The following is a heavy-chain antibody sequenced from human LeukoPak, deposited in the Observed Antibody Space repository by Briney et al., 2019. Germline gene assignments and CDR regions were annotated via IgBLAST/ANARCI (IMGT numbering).Heavy chain of an antibody. Sequence: SETLSLTCTVSGGSISSYYWSWIRQPPGKGLEWIRYIYYSGSTNYNPSLKSRVTISGDTSKNQFSLKLSSVTAADTAVYYCARHVRYYDILTGLTSYYFDYWGQGTLVTVSS. CDR1: GGSISSYY. CDR2: IYYSGST. D-gene: IGHD3-9*01. J-gene: IGHJ4*02. V-gene: IGHV4-59*08. CDR3: ARHVRYYDILTGLTSYYFDY.